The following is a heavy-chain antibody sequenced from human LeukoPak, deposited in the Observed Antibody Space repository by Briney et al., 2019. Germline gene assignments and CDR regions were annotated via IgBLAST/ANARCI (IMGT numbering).Heavy chain of an antibody. D-gene: IGHD2-15*01. CDR2: IKQDGSEK. J-gene: IGHJ5*02. CDR3: ARGCSGGSCYESKFDP. CDR1: GFTLSSYW. Sequence: GGSLILSCAASGFTLSSYWMSWVRQAPGKGLEWVANIKQDGSEKYYVDSVKGRFTISRDNAKNSLYLQMNSLRAEDTAVYYCARGCSGGSCYESKFDPWGQGTLVTVSS. V-gene: IGHV3-7*01.